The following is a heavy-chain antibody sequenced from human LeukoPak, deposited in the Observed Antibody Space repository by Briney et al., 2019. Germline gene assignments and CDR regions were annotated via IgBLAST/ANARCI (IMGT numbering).Heavy chain of an antibody. V-gene: IGHV3-23*01. CDR3: ARKRGGRPVDY. J-gene: IGHJ4*02. CDR1: GFTFSSYA. CDR2: IDSSAGSP. Sequence: PGGSLRLSCAASGFTFSSYAMSWVRQAPGKGLEWVSTIDSSAGSPDYADSVKGRFTISRDNSKNTLYLQMNSLRAEDTAVYYCARKRGGRPVDYWGQGTLVTVSS. D-gene: IGHD3-10*01.